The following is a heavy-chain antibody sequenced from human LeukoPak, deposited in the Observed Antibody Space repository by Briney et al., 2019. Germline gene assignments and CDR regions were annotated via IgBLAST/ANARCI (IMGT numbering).Heavy chain of an antibody. CDR3: ARGRAGSGWYGGNYMDV. CDR1: GYTFTSYY. J-gene: IGHJ6*03. V-gene: IGHV1-46*01. CDR2: INPSGGST. Sequence: ASVKVSCKASGYTFTSYYMHWVRQAPGQGLEWMGIINPSGGSTSYAQKFQGRVTMTRDTSISTAYMELSRLRSDDTAVYYCARGRAGSGWYGGNYMDVWGKGTTVTVSS. D-gene: IGHD6-19*01.